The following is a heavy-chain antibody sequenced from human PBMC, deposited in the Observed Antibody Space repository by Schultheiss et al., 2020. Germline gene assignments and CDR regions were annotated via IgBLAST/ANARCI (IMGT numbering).Heavy chain of an antibody. V-gene: IGHV3-21*04. J-gene: IGHJ3*02. CDR3: AKDGLGIGGSAFDI. CDR1: GFTFDDYA. D-gene: IGHD1-14*01. Sequence: GESLKISCAASGFTFDDYAMHWVRQAPGKGLEWVSSISSSSSYIYYADSVKGRFTISRDNAKNSLYLQMNSLRAEDTAVYYCAKDGLGIGGSAFDIWGQGTMVTVSS. CDR2: ISSSSSYI.